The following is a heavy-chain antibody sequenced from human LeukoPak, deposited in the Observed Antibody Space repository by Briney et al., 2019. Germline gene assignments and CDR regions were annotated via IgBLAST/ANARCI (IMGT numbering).Heavy chain of an antibody. D-gene: IGHD3-22*01. Sequence: GASVKVSCKASGGTFNSYAISWVRQAPGQGLEWMGGIVPIFGTANYAQKLQGRVTITADESTSTAYMELSSLRSEDTAVYYCATEYYYDSIVGTFDIWGQGTMVTVSS. V-gene: IGHV1-69*13. CDR2: IVPIFGTA. CDR3: ATEYYYDSIVGTFDI. CDR1: GGTFNSYA. J-gene: IGHJ3*02.